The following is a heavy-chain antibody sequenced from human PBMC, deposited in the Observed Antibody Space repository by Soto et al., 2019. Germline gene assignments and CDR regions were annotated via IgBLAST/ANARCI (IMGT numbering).Heavy chain of an antibody. CDR2: IYYSGST. D-gene: IGHD6-13*01. Sequence: SETLSLTCTVSGGSISSYYWSWIRQPPGKGLEWIGYIYYSGSTNYNPSLKSRVTISVDTSKNQFSLKPSSVTAADTAVYYCARAPYFWQAAGPYYFDYWGQGTLVTVSS. V-gene: IGHV4-59*01. J-gene: IGHJ4*02. CDR3: ARAPYFWQAAGPYYFDY. CDR1: GGSISSYY.